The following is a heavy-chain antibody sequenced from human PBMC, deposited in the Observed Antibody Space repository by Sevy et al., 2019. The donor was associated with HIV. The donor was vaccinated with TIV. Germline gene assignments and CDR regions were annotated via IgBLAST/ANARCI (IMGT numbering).Heavy chain of an antibody. CDR1: GFTFSDYW. CDR3: VKSKGDYYFDY. J-gene: IGHJ4*02. CDR2: IKQDGSER. Sequence: GGSLRLSCAASGFTFSDYWMSWVRQAPGKGLEWVADIKQDGSERRYVDSVKGRFTISRDNATNSLFLHINSLRVGDTAIYYCVKSKGDYYFDYWGQGTLVTVSS. D-gene: IGHD2-21*02. V-gene: IGHV3-7*01.